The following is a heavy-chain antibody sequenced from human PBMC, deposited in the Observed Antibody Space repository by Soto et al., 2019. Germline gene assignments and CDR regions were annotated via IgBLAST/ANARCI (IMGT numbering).Heavy chain of an antibody. CDR1: GGSISSYY. CDR3: ARDVPDLNAVSGSYYIGNWFDP. J-gene: IGHJ5*02. Sequence: SETLSLTCTVSGGSISSYYWSWIRQPPGKGLEWIGYIYYSGSTNYNPSLKSRVTISVDTSKNQFSLKLSSVTAADTAVYYCARDVPDLNAVSGSYYIGNWFDPWGQGTLVTVSS. V-gene: IGHV4-59*01. CDR2: IYYSGST. D-gene: IGHD3-10*01.